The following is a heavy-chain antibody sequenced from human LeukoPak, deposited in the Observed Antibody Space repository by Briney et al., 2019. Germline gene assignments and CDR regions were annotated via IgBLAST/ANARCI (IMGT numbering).Heavy chain of an antibody. CDR1: GGSISSGDYY. V-gene: IGHV4-30-4*01. CDR3: ARDKVQDYYDSSGYYHYYYYGMDV. J-gene: IGHJ6*02. Sequence: SETLSLTCTVSGGSISSGDYYWSWIRQPPGKGLEWIGYIYYSGSTYYNPSLKSRVTISVNTSKNQFSLKLSSVTAADTAVYYCARDKVQDYYDSSGYYHYYYYGMDVWGQGTTVTVSS. CDR2: IYYSGST. D-gene: IGHD3-22*01.